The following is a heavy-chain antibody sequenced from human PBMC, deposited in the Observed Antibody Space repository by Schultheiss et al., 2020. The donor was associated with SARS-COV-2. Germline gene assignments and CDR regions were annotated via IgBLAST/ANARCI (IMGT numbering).Heavy chain of an antibody. V-gene: IGHV4-34*01. D-gene: IGHD2-21*01. J-gene: IGHJ5*02. Sequence: ESLKISCAVYGGSFSGYYWSWIRQPPGKGLEWIGEINHSGSTNYNPSLKSRVTISVDTSKNQFSLKLSSVTAADTAVYYCARGGRAVVIAIRRVGLWFDPWGQGTLVTVSS. CDR3: ARGGRAVVIAIRRVGLWFDP. CDR1: GGSFSGYY. CDR2: INHSGST.